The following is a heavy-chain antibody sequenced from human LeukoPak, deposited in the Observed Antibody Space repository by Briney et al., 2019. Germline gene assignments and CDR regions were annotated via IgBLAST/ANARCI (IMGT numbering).Heavy chain of an antibody. J-gene: IGHJ5*02. V-gene: IGHV1-2*02. CDR1: GYTFTSYD. Sequence: GASVKVSCKASGYTFTSYDINWVRQATGQGLEWMGWLNPNSGGTNYAQKFQARVTMTRDTSISTAYMELSGLTSDDTAVYYCARDGAFPQQLVNWFDPWGQGTLVTVSP. CDR2: LNPNSGGT. CDR3: ARDGAFPQQLVNWFDP. D-gene: IGHD6-13*01.